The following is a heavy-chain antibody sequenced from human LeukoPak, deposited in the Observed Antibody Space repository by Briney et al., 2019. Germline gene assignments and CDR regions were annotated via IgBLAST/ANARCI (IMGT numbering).Heavy chain of an antibody. J-gene: IGHJ4*02. CDR1: GFTFSSYA. CDR2: ISGGGGST. D-gene: IGHD4-17*01. V-gene: IGHV3-23*01. Sequence: GGSLRLSCAASGFTFSSYAMSWVRQAPGKGLEWVSAISGGGGSTYYADSVKGRFTISRDNSKNTLYLQMNSLRAEDTAVYYCAKGFGYGEDNYFDYWGQGTLVTVSS. CDR3: AKGFGYGEDNYFDY.